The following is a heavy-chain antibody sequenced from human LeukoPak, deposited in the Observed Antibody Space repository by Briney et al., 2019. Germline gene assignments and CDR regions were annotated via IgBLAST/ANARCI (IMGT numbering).Heavy chain of an antibody. CDR2: INPNSGDT. J-gene: IGHJ5*02. D-gene: IGHD2-15*01. V-gene: IGHV1-2*06. CDR1: GYTFTVYY. CDR3: ARGYCSGGTCYLVENWFDP. Sequence: ASVKVPCKASGYTFTVYYMYWVRQAPGQGLEWMGRINPNSGDTDYAQNFQGRVTMTRDTSIGTAYMELTNLRSDDTAVYYCARGYCSGGTCYLVENWFDPWGQGTLATVSS.